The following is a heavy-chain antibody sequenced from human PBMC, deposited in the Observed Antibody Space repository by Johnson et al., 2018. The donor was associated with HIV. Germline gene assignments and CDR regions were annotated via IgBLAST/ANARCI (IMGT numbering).Heavy chain of an antibody. D-gene: IGHD1-26*01. CDR3: AREGRLGSYLGGVAFDI. CDR1: GFTFSSYA. V-gene: IGHV3-30*04. Sequence: VQLVESGGGVVQPGRSLRLSCAASGFTFSSYAMHWVRQAPGKGLEWVAVISYDGSNKYYADSVKGRFTISRDNSKNTLYLQMNSLRAEDTAVYYCAREGRLGSYLGGVAFDIWGQGTMVTGSS. CDR2: ISYDGSNK. J-gene: IGHJ3*02.